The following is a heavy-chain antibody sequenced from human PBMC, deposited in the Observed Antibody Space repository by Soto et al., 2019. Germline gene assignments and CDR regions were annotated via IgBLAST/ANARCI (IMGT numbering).Heavy chain of an antibody. V-gene: IGHV3-7*04. D-gene: IGHD2-2*01. CDR2: IKQDGSEK. J-gene: IGHJ6*02. Sequence: GESLKISCAASGFTFSSYWMSWVRQAPGKGLEWVANIKQDGSEKYYVDSVKGRFTISRDNAKNSLYLQMNSLRAEDTAVYYCARGIYCSSTSCYYYYGMDVWGQGTTVTVSS. CDR3: ARGIYCSSTSCYYYYGMDV. CDR1: GFTFSSYW.